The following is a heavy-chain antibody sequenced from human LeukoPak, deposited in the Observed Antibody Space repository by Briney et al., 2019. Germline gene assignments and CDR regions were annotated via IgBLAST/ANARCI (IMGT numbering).Heavy chain of an antibody. Sequence: PGGSLRLSCAASGFTLSSYWMHWVRHAPGKGLVWVSRINSDGSSTIYADSVKGRFTISRDNAKNTLYLQMNSLRAEDTAVYYCAREGMRYSYGDWGQGTLVTVSS. CDR2: INSDGSST. D-gene: IGHD5-18*01. V-gene: IGHV3-74*01. CDR1: GFTLSSYW. J-gene: IGHJ4*02. CDR3: AREGMRYSYGD.